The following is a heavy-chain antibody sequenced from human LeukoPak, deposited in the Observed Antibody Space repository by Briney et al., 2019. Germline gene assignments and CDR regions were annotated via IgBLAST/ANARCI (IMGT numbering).Heavy chain of an antibody. CDR1: GGSISSSLYY. D-gene: IGHD2-2*01. Sequence: SETLSLTCTVSGGSISSSLYYWGWIRQPPGKGLEWIGSIFYSGITYYNPSLQSRVTISVDTSKSQFSLHPSSVTAADTALYYCARIIVVSRTDYFDSWGQGTLVTVSS. CDR3: ARIIVVSRTDYFDS. V-gene: IGHV4-39*01. J-gene: IGHJ4*02. CDR2: IFYSGIT.